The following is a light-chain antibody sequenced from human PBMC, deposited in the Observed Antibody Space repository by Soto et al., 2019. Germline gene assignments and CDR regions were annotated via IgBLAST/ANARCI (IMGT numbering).Light chain of an antibody. CDR1: QGIGDT. CDR3: QPYNNWPLT. V-gene: IGKV3-15*01. CDR2: DTS. Sequence: EIVMTQSRVILSVSPGEKATLSFGASQGIGDTLAWYQHKPGQTPRLLIYDTSTRATGVPTRFSGSRSGAEFTLTINSLQSEDFAVYYCQPYNNWPLTFGGGTRWIS. J-gene: IGKJ4*01.